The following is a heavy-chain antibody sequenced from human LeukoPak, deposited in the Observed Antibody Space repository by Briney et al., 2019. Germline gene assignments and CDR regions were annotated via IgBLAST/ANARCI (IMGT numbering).Heavy chain of an antibody. CDR1: GYTFNSYE. CDR2: MNPDSGDT. Sequence: ASVKVSCKASGYTFNSYEINWVRQATGQRLEWMGWMNPDSGDTGYAQKFQGRVTMTRDTSISTAYMELSSLRSEDTAVYYCAQTYYYGSGSYLHDAFDIWGQGTMVTVSS. D-gene: IGHD3-10*01. J-gene: IGHJ3*02. CDR3: AQTYYYGSGSYLHDAFDI. V-gene: IGHV1-8*01.